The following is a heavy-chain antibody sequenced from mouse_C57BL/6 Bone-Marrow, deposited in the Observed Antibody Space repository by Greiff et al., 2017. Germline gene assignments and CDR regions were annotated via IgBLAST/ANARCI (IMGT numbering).Heavy chain of an antibody. CDR2: IDPNSGGT. CDR1: GYTFTSYW. V-gene: IGHV1-72*01. D-gene: IGHD1-1*01. Sequence: VQLQQPGAELVKPGASVKLSCKASGYTFTSYWMHWVKQRPGRGLEWIGRIDPNSGGTKYNEKFKSKATLTVDKPSSAAYMQLSSLTSEDSAVYYCARQGGITTVVPWYFDVWGTGTTVTVSS. J-gene: IGHJ1*03. CDR3: ARQGGITTVVPWYFDV.